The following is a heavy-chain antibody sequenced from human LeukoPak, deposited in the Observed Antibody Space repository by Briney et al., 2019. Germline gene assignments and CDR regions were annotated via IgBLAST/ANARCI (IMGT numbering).Heavy chain of an antibody. CDR3: ARGWLAESMVVTPYNY. D-gene: IGHD4-23*01. CDR1: GGSFSRYA. Sequence: SVKVSCKASGGSFSRYAINWVRQAPGQGLEWMGGIIPIFGTANYAQKFQDRVTITAVESMSTVYMELSSLRSEDTAVYYCARGWLAESMVVTPYNYWGQGTLVTVSS. CDR2: IIPIFGTA. J-gene: IGHJ4*02. V-gene: IGHV1-69*01.